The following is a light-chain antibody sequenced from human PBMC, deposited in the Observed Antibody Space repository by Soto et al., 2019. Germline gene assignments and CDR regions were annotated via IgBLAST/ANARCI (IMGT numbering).Light chain of an antibody. V-gene: IGLV1-44*01. Sequence: QLVLTQPPSASGTPGQRVTIXXSGSSSNTGTXXVNWYQHLPGTAPKLLIFNNNRRPSGVLDRFSGSKSGTSASLAISGLQSEDEAHYYCAAWDDRLKGVVFGGGTKVTVL. CDR2: NNN. J-gene: IGLJ2*01. CDR3: AAWDDRLKGVV. CDR1: SSNTGTXX.